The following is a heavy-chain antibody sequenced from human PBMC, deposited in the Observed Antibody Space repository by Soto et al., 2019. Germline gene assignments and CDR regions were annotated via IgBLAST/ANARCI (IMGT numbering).Heavy chain of an antibody. V-gene: IGHV3-15*07. D-gene: IGHD5-12*01. CDR1: GFTFSNAW. CDR3: TPEEPTEWLDGMDV. Sequence: EVQLVESGGGLVKPGGSLRLSCAASGFTFSNAWMNWVRQAPGKGLEWVGRIKSKTDGGTTDYAAPVKGRFTISRDDSKNKLYLQMNSLKAEDTAVYYCTPEEPTEWLDGMDVWGQGTTVTVSS. J-gene: IGHJ6*02. CDR2: IKSKTDGGTT.